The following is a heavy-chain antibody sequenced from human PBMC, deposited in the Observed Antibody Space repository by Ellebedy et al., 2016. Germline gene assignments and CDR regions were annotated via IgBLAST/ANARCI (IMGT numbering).Heavy chain of an antibody. CDR2: IKQDGSEK. CDR3: ARKLPGIAVAGYDAFDI. CDR1: GFTFSSYW. J-gene: IGHJ3*02. D-gene: IGHD6-19*01. V-gene: IGHV3-7*01. Sequence: GGSLRLXXAASGFTFSSYWMSWVRQAPGKGLEWVANIKQDGSEKYYVDSVKGRFTISRDNAKNSLYLQMNSLRAEDTAVYYCARKLPGIAVAGYDAFDIWGQGTMVTVSS.